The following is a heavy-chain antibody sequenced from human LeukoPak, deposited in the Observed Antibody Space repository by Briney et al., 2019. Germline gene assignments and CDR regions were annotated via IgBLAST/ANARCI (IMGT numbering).Heavy chain of an antibody. J-gene: IGHJ5*01. CDR1: GASFSASY. Sequence: PSETLSLTCAVYGASFSASYWTWIRQSPGKGLEWIGEILYSGSTNYNPSLKSRVTISVDTSKNQFSLNLSSVTAADTAVYYCARLLVAAPNWFDSWGQGTLVTVSS. CDR2: ILYSGST. CDR3: ARLLVAAPNWFDS. V-gene: IGHV4-34*12. D-gene: IGHD2-15*01.